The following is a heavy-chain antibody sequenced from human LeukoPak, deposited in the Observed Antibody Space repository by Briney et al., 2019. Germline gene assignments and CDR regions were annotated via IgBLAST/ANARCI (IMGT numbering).Heavy chain of an antibody. Sequence: GASVKVSCTASAYTFTGYYMHWVRQAPGQGVEWMGWINPNSGGTNYAQKFQGRVTMTRDTSISTAYMELSRLRSDDTAVYYCARVRHIVVVTAIPFTAFDIWGQGTMVTVSS. CDR3: ARVRHIVVVTAIPFTAFDI. CDR2: INPNSGGT. CDR1: AYTFTGYY. V-gene: IGHV1-2*02. D-gene: IGHD2-21*02. J-gene: IGHJ3*02.